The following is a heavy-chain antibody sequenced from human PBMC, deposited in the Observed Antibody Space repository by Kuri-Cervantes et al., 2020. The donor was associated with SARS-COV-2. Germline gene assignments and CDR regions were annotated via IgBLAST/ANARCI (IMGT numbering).Heavy chain of an antibody. Sequence: GGSLRLPCAASGFTFFSYAMHWVRQAPGKGLEWVAIISYDGSNKYYADSVKGRFTISRDNSKNTLYLQMNSLRAEDTAVYYCAKAAYYDYVPDYWGQGTLVTVSS. CDR1: GFTFFSYA. J-gene: IGHJ4*02. D-gene: IGHD3-16*01. CDR2: ISYDGSNK. CDR3: AKAAYYDYVPDY. V-gene: IGHV3-30-3*01.